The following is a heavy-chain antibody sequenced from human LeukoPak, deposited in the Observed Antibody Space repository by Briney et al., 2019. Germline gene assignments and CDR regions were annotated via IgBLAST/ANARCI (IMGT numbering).Heavy chain of an antibody. CDR3: ARESPDIVLMVYALYYFGY. D-gene: IGHD2-8*01. J-gene: IGHJ4*02. V-gene: IGHV3-7*01. Sequence: QAGGSLRLSCAAAGFTFSSDWMSWVRQAPGKGLEWVANIKQDGSEKYYVDSVKGRFTISRANAKTSLYLQMTSLRAEDTAVYYCARESPDIVLMVYALYYFGYWGQGTLVTVSS. CDR1: GFTFSSDW. CDR2: IKQDGSEK.